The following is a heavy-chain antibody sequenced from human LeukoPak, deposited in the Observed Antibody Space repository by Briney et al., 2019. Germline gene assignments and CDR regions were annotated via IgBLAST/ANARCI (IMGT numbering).Heavy chain of an antibody. Sequence: SESLSLTCTISGYSISSGYYWGWIRQPPGKGLEWIGSIYHSGSTYYNPSLKSRVTISLDTSENQFSLKLSSVTAADTAVYYCARDLYSSGWGYFDYWGQGTLVTVSS. V-gene: IGHV4-38-2*02. CDR2: IYHSGST. CDR1: GYSISSGYY. D-gene: IGHD6-19*01. CDR3: ARDLYSSGWGYFDY. J-gene: IGHJ4*02.